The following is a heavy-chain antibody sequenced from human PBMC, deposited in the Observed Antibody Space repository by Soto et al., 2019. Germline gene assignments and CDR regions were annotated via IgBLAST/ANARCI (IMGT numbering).Heavy chain of an antibody. D-gene: IGHD3-10*02. Sequence: ASVKVSCKASGYTFTTYGVRWVREDPGLGLEWMGWISAYNGNTNYAQKFHGRVTMTTDASANTAYLELRSLRSDDTAVYYCARQEGHIEPMIGEFDFWGQGTLVTVSS. CDR3: ARQEGHIEPMIGEFDF. V-gene: IGHV1-18*01. J-gene: IGHJ4*02. CDR2: ISAYNGNT. CDR1: GYTFTTYG.